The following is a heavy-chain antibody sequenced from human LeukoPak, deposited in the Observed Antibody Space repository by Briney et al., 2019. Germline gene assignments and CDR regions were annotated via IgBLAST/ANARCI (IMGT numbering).Heavy chain of an antibody. D-gene: IGHD3-22*01. CDR3: VRHRGYFADWYFDL. CDR1: GGSISTYY. V-gene: IGHV4-4*09. CDR2: IHTSGTT. J-gene: IGHJ2*01. Sequence: SETLSLTCTVSGGSISTYYWSWFRQPPGKGLEWIAYIHTSGTTNYTPSLKSRVTISVDTSKNQFSLKLTSVTAADTAVYYCVRHRGYFADWYFDLWGRGTLVTVSS.